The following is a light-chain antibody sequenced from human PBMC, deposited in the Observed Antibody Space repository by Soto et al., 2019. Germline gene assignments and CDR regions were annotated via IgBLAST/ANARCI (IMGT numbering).Light chain of an antibody. Sequence: QSVLTQPPSPSGTPGQRVTISCSGSSSNIGSNSVSWYQQLPGTAPKLLIYSNNQRPSGVPDRFSGSKSGTSASLAISGLQSEDEADYYCAAWDDSLNGPVFGGGTKLTVL. CDR3: AAWDDSLNGPV. V-gene: IGLV1-44*01. CDR1: SSNIGSNS. J-gene: IGLJ2*01. CDR2: SNN.